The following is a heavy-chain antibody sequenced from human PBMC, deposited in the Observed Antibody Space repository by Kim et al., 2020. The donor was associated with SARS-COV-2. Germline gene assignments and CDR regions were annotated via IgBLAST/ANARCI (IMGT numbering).Heavy chain of an antibody. D-gene: IGHD3-10*01. V-gene: IGHV5-10-1*01. CDR1: GYSFTSYW. Sequence: GESLKISCKGSGYSFTSYWISWVRQMPGKGLEWMGRIDPSDSYTNYSPSFQGHVTISADKSISTAYLQWSSLKASDTAMYYCARDENYYGSGSYYRGGGWFDPWGQGTLVTVSS. CDR3: ARDENYYGSGSYYRGGGWFDP. J-gene: IGHJ5*02. CDR2: IDPSDSYT.